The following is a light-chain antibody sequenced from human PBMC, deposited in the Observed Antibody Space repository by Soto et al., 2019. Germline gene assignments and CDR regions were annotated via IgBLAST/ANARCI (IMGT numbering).Light chain of an antibody. CDR3: RQYKSYPIT. CDR1: QGIGTS. Sequence: DIQMTQSPSSLSASVGDRVNITCRASQGIGTSLDWFQQKPGQAPKSLIYAASTLQTGVPSKFSGSGSGTDFSLSISSPQPDDFATYYCRQYKSYPITFGQGTRLEIK. J-gene: IGKJ5*01. V-gene: IGKV1-16*02. CDR2: AAS.